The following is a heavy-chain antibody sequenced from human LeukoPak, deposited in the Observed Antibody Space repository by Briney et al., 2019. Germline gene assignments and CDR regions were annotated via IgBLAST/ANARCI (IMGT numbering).Heavy chain of an antibody. J-gene: IGHJ6*03. CDR3: ARLLSPGVYYYYYYMDV. CDR2: IKQDGSEK. Sequence: GGSLRLSCAASGFTFSSYWMSWVRQAPGRGLGWVANIKQDGSEKNYVDSVKGRFTISRDNAKNSLYLQMNSLRAEDTAVYYCARLLSPGVYYYYYYMDVWGEGTTVTISS. D-gene: IGHD1-14*01. V-gene: IGHV3-7*01. CDR1: GFTFSSYW.